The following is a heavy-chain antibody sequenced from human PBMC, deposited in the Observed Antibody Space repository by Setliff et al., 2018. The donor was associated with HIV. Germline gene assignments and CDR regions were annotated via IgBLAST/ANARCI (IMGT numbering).Heavy chain of an antibody. D-gene: IGHD4-17*01. CDR3: TTEWGDYGEPNWFDP. CDR1: GFTVSGNY. Sequence: PGRSLRLSCAASGFTVSGNYMTWVRQAPGKGLEWVSIIYSDDYTKYADSLKGRFTISRDDSKNTLYLQMNSLKTEDTAVYYCTTEWGDYGEPNWFDPWGQGTLVTVSS. CDR2: IYSDDYT. J-gene: IGHJ5*02. V-gene: IGHV3-66*01.